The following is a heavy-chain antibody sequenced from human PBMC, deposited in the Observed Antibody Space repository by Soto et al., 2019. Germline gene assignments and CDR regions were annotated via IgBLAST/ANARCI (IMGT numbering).Heavy chain of an antibody. CDR1: GYTFTDYR. J-gene: IGHJ6*02. V-gene: IGHV1-46*01. CDR3: AREDRDRETGLVPAAIDGMDV. Sequence: ASVKVSCKASGYTFTDYRMHWVRQAPGQGLEWMGMINPSGGSTSYAQKFQGRVTITADESTSTAYMELSSLRSDDTAVYYCAREDRDRETGLVPAAIDGMDVWGQGTTVTVSS. D-gene: IGHD2-2*01. CDR2: INPSGGST.